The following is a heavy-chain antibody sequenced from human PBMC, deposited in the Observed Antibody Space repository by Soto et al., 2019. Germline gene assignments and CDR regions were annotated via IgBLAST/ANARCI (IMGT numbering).Heavy chain of an antibody. CDR2: IIPILGIA. V-gene: IGHV1-69*02. Sequence: SVKVSCKASGGTFSSYTISWVRQAPGQGLEWMGRIIPILGIANYAQKFQGRVTITADKSTSTAYMELSSLRSEDTAVYYCARAAPTAERYFDWLPLQVDYWG. J-gene: IGHJ4*01. D-gene: IGHD3-9*01. CDR1: GGTFSSYT. CDR3: ARAAPTAERYFDWLPLQVDY.